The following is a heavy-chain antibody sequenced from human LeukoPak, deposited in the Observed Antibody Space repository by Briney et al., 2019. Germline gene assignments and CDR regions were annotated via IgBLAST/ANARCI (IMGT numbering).Heavy chain of an antibody. Sequence: PSETLSLTCAVSGNSISNTYYWGWIRQPPGKELEWIGSIYNSGSTRYNPSLKSRVTISVDTSKNQFSLKLSSVTAADTAVYYCARNSSGNYFDYWGQGTLVTVSS. V-gene: IGHV4-38-2*01. CDR1: GNSISNTYY. CDR3: ARNSSGNYFDY. D-gene: IGHD1-26*01. J-gene: IGHJ4*02. CDR2: IYNSGST.